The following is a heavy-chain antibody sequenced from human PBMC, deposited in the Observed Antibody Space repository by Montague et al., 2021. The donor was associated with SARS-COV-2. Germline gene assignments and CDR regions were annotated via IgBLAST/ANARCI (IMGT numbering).Heavy chain of an antibody. Sequence: SETLSLTCTVSGGSISSCYCSWIWKRQRKGQESVGISCNSGSSTNYYTLNRRVPITVDTSKNQFPLKLSSVTAADAAVYYCSRLSHKMPDAAFDLWGQGTMVTVSS. CDR2: SCNSGSS. CDR1: GGSISSCY. D-gene: IGHD2-2*01. V-gene: IGHV4-59*08. J-gene: IGHJ3*01. CDR3: SRLSHKMPDAAFDL.